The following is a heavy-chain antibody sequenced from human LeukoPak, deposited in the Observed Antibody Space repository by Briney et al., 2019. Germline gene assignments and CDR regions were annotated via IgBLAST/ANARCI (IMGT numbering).Heavy chain of an antibody. CDR1: GYSFTSYW. CDR3: ARTFYYDSSGRVSFDD. J-gene: IGHJ4*02. V-gene: IGHV5-51*01. Sequence: GESPKISCKGSGYSFTSYWIGWVRQMPGKGLEWMGIIYPDDSDTRYSPSFQGQVTISADKSINTAYLQWSSLKASDTAMYYCARTFYYDSSGRVSFDDWGQGTLVTVS. D-gene: IGHD3-22*01. CDR2: IYPDDSDT.